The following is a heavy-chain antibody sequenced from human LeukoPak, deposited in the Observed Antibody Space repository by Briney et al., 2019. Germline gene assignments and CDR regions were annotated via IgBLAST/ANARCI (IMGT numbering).Heavy chain of an antibody. V-gene: IGHV4-59*01. CDR2: IYYTGST. CDR3: ARHDTTGYYWYYFDY. CDR1: GGSFSGYY. D-gene: IGHD3-22*01. Sequence: SETLSLTCAVYGGSFSGYYWSWIRQPPGKGLEWVGYIYYTGSTNYNPSLKTRVTISVDTSKNQFSLKLSSVTAADTAVYYCARHDTTGYYWYYFDYWGQGSLVTVSS. J-gene: IGHJ4*02.